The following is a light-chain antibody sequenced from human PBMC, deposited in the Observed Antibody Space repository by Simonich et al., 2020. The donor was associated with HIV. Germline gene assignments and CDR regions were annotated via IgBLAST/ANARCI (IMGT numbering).Light chain of an antibody. CDR2: AAS. Sequence: DIQMTQSPSSLSASVGDRVTITCRASQSISNYLNWYQQKPGKAPKLLIYAASSLQTGVPTRFRGSGSGTEFTLTISSLQPDDFATYYCQQYSRYSVTFGGGTKVEMK. CDR1: QSISNY. V-gene: IGKV1-39*01. CDR3: QQYSRYSVT. J-gene: IGKJ4*01.